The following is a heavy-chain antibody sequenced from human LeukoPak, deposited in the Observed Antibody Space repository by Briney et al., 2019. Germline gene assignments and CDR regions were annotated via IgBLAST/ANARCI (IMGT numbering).Heavy chain of an antibody. Sequence: GGSLRLSCAASGFTFNDYAMSWVRQAPGKGLEWVSGISGSGGSTYYADSLKGRFTISRDNSKDTLYLQMNTLRAEDTAVYYCARDRHKYNYDSGGYPPYWGQGTLVTVSS. D-gene: IGHD3-22*01. V-gene: IGHV3-23*01. J-gene: IGHJ4*02. CDR3: ARDRHKYNYDSGGYPPY. CDR2: ISGSGGST. CDR1: GFTFNDYA.